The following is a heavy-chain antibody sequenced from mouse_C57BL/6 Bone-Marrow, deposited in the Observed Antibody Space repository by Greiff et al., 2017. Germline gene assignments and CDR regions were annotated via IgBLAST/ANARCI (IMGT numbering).Heavy chain of an antibody. J-gene: IGHJ4*01. D-gene: IGHD1-1*01. V-gene: IGHV1-53*01. CDR2: INPSNGGT. CDR1: GYTFTSYW. CDR3: ATTVVATDYAMDY. Sequence: VQLQQPGTELVKPGASVKLSCKASGYTFTSYWMHWVKQRPGQGLEWIGNINPSNGGTNYNEKFKSKATLTVDKSSSTAYMQLSSLTSEDSAVYYCATTVVATDYAMDYWGQGTSVTVSS.